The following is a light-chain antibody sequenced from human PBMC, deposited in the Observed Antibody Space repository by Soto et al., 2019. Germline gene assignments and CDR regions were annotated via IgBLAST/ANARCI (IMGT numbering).Light chain of an antibody. Sequence: EIVLTQSPDTLSLSPGETATLSCGASQSVSSSHIAWYQQKPGQSPRLLIDGASSGASGIPDRFSGSGSGTDFTLTISRLEPEDFAVYYCQQYVGLPPTFGQGTKVDIK. CDR2: GAS. J-gene: IGKJ1*01. V-gene: IGKV3-20*01. CDR3: QQYVGLPPT. CDR1: QSVSSSH.